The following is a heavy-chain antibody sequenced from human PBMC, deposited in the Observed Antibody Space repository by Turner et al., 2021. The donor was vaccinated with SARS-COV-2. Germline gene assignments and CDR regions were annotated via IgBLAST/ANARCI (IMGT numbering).Heavy chain of an antibody. D-gene: IGHD1-1*01. V-gene: IGHV3-21*01. Sequence: EEQLVESGGGLVKPGGSLRLSCSDSEFTFGSYIMNWVRQAPGKGLEWVSSISSSSSYIYYADSVKGRFTISRDNAKDSLYLQMNSLRAEDTAVYYCARGSPGEDFYYYGMGVWGQGTTVTVSS. CDR3: ARGSPGEDFYYYGMGV. CDR2: ISSSSSYI. J-gene: IGHJ6*02. CDR1: EFTFGSYI.